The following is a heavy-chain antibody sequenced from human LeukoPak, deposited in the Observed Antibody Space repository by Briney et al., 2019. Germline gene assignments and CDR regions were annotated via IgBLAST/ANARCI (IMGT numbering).Heavy chain of an antibody. Sequence: ASVKVSCKASGGTFSSYAISWVRQATGQGLEWMGWMNPNSGNTGYAQKFQGRVTITRNTSISTAYMELSSLRSEDTAVYYCARAIRYCSGGSCYYWFDPWGQGTLVTVSS. J-gene: IGHJ5*02. V-gene: IGHV1-8*03. CDR1: GGTFSSYA. CDR3: ARAIRYCSGGSCYYWFDP. D-gene: IGHD2-15*01. CDR2: MNPNSGNT.